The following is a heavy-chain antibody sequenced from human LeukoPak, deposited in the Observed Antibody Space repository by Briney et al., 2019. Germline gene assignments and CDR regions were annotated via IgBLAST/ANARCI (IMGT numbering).Heavy chain of an antibody. CDR2: INPSGGST. CDR3: ARAADPHYDSSGLAPYFDY. V-gene: IGHV1-46*01. CDR1: GYTFTRYY. D-gene: IGHD3-22*01. Sequence: GASVKVSCKASGYTFTRYYMHWVRQAPGQGLEWMGIINPSGGSTNYAQKFQGRVTMTRDTSTNTVYMELSSLRSEDTAVYYCARAADPHYDSSGLAPYFDYWGQGTLVTVSS. J-gene: IGHJ4*02.